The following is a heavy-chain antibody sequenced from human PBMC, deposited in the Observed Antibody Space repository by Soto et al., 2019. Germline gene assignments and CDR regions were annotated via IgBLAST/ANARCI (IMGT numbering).Heavy chain of an antibody. CDR2: ISYDGSNK. CDR3: ARDYGDIFDY. CDR1: GFTFSSYA. D-gene: IGHD4-17*01. V-gene: IGHV3-30-3*01. J-gene: IGHJ4*02. Sequence: QVQLVESGGGVVQPGRSLRLSCAASGFTFSSYAMHWVRQAPGKGLEWVAVISYDGSNKYYADSVKGRFTMSRDNSKNTLYLQMNRLRAEDTAVYYCARDYGDIFDYWGQGTLVTVSS.